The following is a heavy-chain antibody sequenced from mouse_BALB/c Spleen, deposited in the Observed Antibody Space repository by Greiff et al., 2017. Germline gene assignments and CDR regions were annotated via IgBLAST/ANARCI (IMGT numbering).Heavy chain of an antibody. D-gene: IGHD1-1*01. Sequence: VQLQQSGAELVKPGASVKLSCKASGYTFTSYWMHWVKQRPGQGLEWIGEINPSNGRTNYNEKFKSKATLTVDKSSSTAYMQLSSLTSEDSAVYYCARGDTTVVATREFAYWGQGTLVTVSA. CDR2: INPSNGRT. CDR3: ARGDTTVVATREFAY. J-gene: IGHJ3*01. V-gene: IGHV1S81*02. CDR1: GYTFTSYW.